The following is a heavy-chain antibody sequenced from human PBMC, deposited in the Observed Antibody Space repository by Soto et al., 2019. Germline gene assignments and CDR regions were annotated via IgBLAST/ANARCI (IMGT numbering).Heavy chain of an antibody. V-gene: IGHV3-48*01. J-gene: IGHJ4*02. Sequence: GGSLRLSCAASGFTFSSYSMNWVRQAPGKGLEWVSYISSSSSTIYYADSVKGRFTISRDNAKNSLYLQMNSLRAEDTAVYYCAREGADYDYIWGSYRVWGQGTLVTVSS. CDR2: ISSSSSTI. CDR3: AREGADYDYIWGSYRV. D-gene: IGHD3-16*02. CDR1: GFTFSSYS.